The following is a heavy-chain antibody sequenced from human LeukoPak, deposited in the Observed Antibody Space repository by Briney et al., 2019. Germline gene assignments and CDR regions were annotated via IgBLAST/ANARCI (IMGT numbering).Heavy chain of an antibody. J-gene: IGHJ4*02. Sequence: GGSLRLSCAASGFTFSDYYMSWIRQAPGKGLEWVSYISSSGSTIYYADSVKGRFTISRDNAKNSLYLQMNSLRAEDTAVYYCAREGSGYYYRKYYFDYWGQGTLVTVSS. CDR2: ISSSGSTI. CDR3: AREGSGYYYRKYYFDY. CDR1: GFTFSDYY. D-gene: IGHD3-22*01. V-gene: IGHV3-11*04.